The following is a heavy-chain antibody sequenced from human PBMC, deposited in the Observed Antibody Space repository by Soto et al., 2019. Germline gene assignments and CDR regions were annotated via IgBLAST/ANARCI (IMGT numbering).Heavy chain of an antibody. V-gene: IGHV3-23*01. CDR2: ISGSGGST. D-gene: IGHD3-10*01. Sequence: PWGSLRLSCAASGFTFSSYAMSWVRQAPGKGLEWVSAISGSGGSTYYADSVKGRFTISRDNSKNTLYLQMNSLRAEDTAVYYCAKDMYYYGSGSYLPYYFDYWGQGTLVTVSS. CDR1: GFTFSSYA. CDR3: AKDMYYYGSGSYLPYYFDY. J-gene: IGHJ4*02.